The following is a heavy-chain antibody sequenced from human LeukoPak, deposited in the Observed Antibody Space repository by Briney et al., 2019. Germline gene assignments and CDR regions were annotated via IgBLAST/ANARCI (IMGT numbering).Heavy chain of an antibody. V-gene: IGHV1-69*04. CDR1: GGTFSSYA. D-gene: IGHD2-15*01. CDR2: IIPILGIA. CDR3: ATRPLGYCSGGSCPWFDP. J-gene: IGHJ5*02. Sequence: GASVNVSCKASGGTFSSYAISWVRQAPGQGLEWMGRIIPILGIANYAQKFQGRVTITADKSTSTAYMELGSLRPEDTAVYYCATRPLGYCSGGSCPWFDPWGQGTLVTVSS.